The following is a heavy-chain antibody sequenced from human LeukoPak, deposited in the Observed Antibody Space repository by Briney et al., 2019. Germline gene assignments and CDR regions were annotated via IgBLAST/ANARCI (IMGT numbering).Heavy chain of an antibody. CDR1: GGSISSYY. Sequence: SETLSLTCTVSGGSISSYYWSWIRQPPGKGLEWIGYIYYSGSTNYNPSLKSRVTISVDTSKNQFSLKLSSVTAADTAVYYCARGYIAAYAFDIWGQGTMGTVSS. V-gene: IGHV4-59*01. D-gene: IGHD6-13*01. CDR2: IYYSGST. CDR3: ARGYIAAYAFDI. J-gene: IGHJ3*02.